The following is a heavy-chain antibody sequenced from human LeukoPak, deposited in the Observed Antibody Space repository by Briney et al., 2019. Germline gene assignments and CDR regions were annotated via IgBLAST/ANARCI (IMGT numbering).Heavy chain of an antibody. D-gene: IGHD6-13*01. J-gene: IGHJ4*02. CDR1: GYTFTGYY. CDR3: AGAAAVSGFDY. Sequence: ASVKVSCKASGYTFTGYYMHWVRQAPGQGLEWMGIINPSGGSTSYAQKFQGRVTMTRDTSTSTVYMELSSLRSEDTAVYYCAGAAAVSGFDYWGQGTLVTVSS. V-gene: IGHV1-46*01. CDR2: INPSGGST.